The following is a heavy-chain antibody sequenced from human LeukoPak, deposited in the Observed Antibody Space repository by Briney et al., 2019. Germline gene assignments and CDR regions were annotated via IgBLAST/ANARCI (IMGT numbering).Heavy chain of an antibody. V-gene: IGHV4-59*01. Sequence: PSETLSLTCTVSGGSISSYYWSWLRQPPGQGLEWIGYIYYSGSTNYHPSIKSRVNISVDTSKNQFSLKLSSVTAADTAVYYCARGEAMVRGAHFDYWGQGTLVTVSS. CDR3: ARGEAMVRGAHFDY. J-gene: IGHJ4*02. CDR2: IYYSGST. D-gene: IGHD3-10*01. CDR1: GGSISSYY.